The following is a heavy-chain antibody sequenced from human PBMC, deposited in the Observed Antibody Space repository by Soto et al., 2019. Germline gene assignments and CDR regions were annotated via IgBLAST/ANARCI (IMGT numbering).Heavy chain of an antibody. CDR1: GFSLSADGMC. CDR3: VRIRSGYSPSSYYYGLDV. CDR2: IDWEDNK. V-gene: IGHV2-70*01. Sequence: SGPTLVNPTQTLTLTCSFSGFSLSADGMCVSWIRQPPGKALEWLALIDWEDNKFYNTPLKTRLTLSKDTSKNQVVLTMTDMDPVDTATYYCVRIRSGYSPSSYYYGLDVWGQGTTATVPS. J-gene: IGHJ6*02. D-gene: IGHD3-3*01.